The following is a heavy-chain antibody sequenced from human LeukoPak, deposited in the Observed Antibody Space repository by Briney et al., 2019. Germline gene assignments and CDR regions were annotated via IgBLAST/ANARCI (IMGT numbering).Heavy chain of an antibody. J-gene: IGHJ4*02. CDR2: INHSGST. CDR1: GGSFSGYY. D-gene: IGHD3-22*01. CDR3: AKVATPVSYPRTDDSSGFPPSPYFDY. Sequence: SETLSLTCAVYGGSFSGYYWSWIRQPPGKGLEWIGEINHSGSTNYNPSLKSRVTISVDTSKNQFSLKLSSVTAADTAVYYCAKVATPVSYPRTDDSSGFPPSPYFDYWGQGTLVTVSS. V-gene: IGHV4-34*01.